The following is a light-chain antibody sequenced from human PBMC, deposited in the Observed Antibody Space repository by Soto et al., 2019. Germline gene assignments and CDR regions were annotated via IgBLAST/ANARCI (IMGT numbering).Light chain of an antibody. Sequence: QSVLTLPPPASQRPGHRVTISCSGSSSNNRSNTVTWYQQLPGTAPRLLIYSNNQRPYGVPYRCSGSSFGSSASLALRRLHSEDEADYYCGAWDDSLNEVFGSGTKVTVL. CDR3: GAWDDSLNEV. CDR1: SSNNRSNT. CDR2: SNN. V-gene: IGLV1-44*01. J-gene: IGLJ1*01.